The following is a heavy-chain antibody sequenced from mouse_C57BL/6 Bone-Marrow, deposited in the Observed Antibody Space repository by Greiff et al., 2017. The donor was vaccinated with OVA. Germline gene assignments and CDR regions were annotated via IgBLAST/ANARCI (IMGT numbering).Heavy chain of an antibody. V-gene: IGHV5-16*01. CDR3: ARGDLGWFAY. J-gene: IGHJ3*01. Sequence: EVKLVESEGGLVQPGSSMKLSCTASGFTFSDYYMAWVRQVPEKGLEWVANINYDGSSTYYLDSLKSRFIISRDNAKNILYLQMSSLKSEDTATYYCARGDLGWFAYWGQGTLVTVSA. CDR1: GFTFSDYY. CDR2: INYDGSST.